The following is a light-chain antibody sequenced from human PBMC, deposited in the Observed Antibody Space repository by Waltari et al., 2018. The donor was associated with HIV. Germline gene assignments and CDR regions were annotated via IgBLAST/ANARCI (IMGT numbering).Light chain of an antibody. J-gene: IGLJ1*01. CDR2: DVN. V-gene: IGLV2-11*01. CDR3: CSFAGTYTYV. CDR1: STGVRGYNY. Sequence: QSALTQPRSVSGSPGPSVTISCTGPSTGVRGYNYVSWYQHHPGNAPKLMIFDVNKRHSGVPDRFSGSKSGNTASLTISGLQAEDEADYYCCSFAGTYTYVFGTGTKVIVL.